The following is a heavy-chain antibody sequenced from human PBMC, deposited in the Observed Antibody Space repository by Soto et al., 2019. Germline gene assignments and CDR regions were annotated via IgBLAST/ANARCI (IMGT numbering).Heavy chain of an antibody. CDR3: ARGVICSSASCSGWFAP. J-gene: IGHJ5*02. CDR1: GGTFSSYA. V-gene: IGHV1-69*06. D-gene: IGHD2-2*01. Sequence: QVQLVQSGAEVKKPGSSVKVSCKASGGTFSSYAISWVRQAPGQGLEWMGGIIPIFGTANYAQKFQGRVTISADKSTSTAYMELSSLRSEDTAVYYYARGVICSSASCSGWFAPWGQGTLVTVSS. CDR2: IIPIFGTA.